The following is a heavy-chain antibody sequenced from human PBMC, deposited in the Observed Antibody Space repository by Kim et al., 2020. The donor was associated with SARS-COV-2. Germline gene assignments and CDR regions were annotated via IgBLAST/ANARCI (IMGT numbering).Heavy chain of an antibody. D-gene: IGHD5-12*01. V-gene: IGHV4-39*01. CDR1: GGSISSSSYY. J-gene: IGHJ4*02. CDR3: ARREGDGYNSVHFDY. CDR2: ISYSGST. Sequence: SETLSLTCTVSGGSISSSSYYWGWIRQPPGQGLEWIGSISYSGSTYSNPSLKSRVTISVDTSKNQFSLMLSSVTAADTAVYYCARREGDGYNSVHFDYWGQGTMVTVSS.